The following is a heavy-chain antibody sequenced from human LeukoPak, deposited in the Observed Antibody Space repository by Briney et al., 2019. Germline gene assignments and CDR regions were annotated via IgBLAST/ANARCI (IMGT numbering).Heavy chain of an antibody. CDR2: IYPGDSDT. J-gene: IGHJ4*02. CDR1: GYSFASYW. Sequence: AESLKISCKGSGYSFASYWIGWVRQMSGKGLEWMGIIYPGDSDTRYSPSFQGQVTISADKSISTAYLQWSSLKASGTAMYYCARPLAGIKAPDPIPHYWGQGTLVTVSS. CDR3: ARPLAGIKAPDPIPHY. D-gene: IGHD6-13*01. V-gene: IGHV5-51*01.